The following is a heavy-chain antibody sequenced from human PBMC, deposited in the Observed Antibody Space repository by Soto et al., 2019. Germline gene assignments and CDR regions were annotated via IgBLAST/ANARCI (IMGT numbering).Heavy chain of an antibody. CDR2: MNPSRASGNT. CDR3: ARSDGYNFNWLDS. D-gene: IGHD2-21*01. V-gene: IGHV1-8*01. J-gene: IGHJ5*01. Sequence: QVQLVQSGAEVKTPGASVKVSCKASGYTFANYDINWVRQAPGQGLEGMGWMNPSRASGNTGYAQKFQGRLTMTRDTALSIAHMELSSLRNEDTAVYYCARSDGYNFNWLDSWGQGTLVTVST. CDR1: GYTFANYD.